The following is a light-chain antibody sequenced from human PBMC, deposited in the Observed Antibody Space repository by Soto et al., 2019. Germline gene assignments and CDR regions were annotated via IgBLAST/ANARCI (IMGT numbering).Light chain of an antibody. Sequence: EIVMTQSPATLSVSPGERATLSCRASQSVSSNLAWYQQKPAQAPRLLIYGASTSATGIPARFSGSGSGTEFTLTISSLQSEDVAVYYCQQYNNWPPWTFGQGTKVEIK. CDR2: GAS. V-gene: IGKV3-15*01. CDR3: QQYNNWPPWT. CDR1: QSVSSN. J-gene: IGKJ1*01.